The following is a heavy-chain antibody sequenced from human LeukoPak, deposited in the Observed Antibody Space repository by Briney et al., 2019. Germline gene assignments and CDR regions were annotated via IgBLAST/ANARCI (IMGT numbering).Heavy chain of an antibody. J-gene: IGHJ5*02. D-gene: IGHD6-13*01. CDR2: FDPEDGET. CDR1: GYTLTELS. V-gene: IGHV1-24*01. Sequence: GASVKVSCKVSGYTLTELSKHWVRQAPGKGLEWMGGFDPEDGETIYAQKFQGRVTMTEDTSTDTAYMELSSLRSEDTAVYYCATWSLSSSWYRWFDPWGQGTLVTVSS. CDR3: ATWSLSSSWYRWFDP.